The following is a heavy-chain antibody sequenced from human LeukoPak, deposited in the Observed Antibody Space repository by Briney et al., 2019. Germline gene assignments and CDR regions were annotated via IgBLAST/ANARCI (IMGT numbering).Heavy chain of an antibody. CDR2: ISAYNGNT. Sequence: GASVKVSCKASGYTFTSYGISWVRQAPGQGLEWMGWISAYNGNTNYAQKLQGRVTMTTDTSTSTAYMELRSLRSDDTAVFYCARDEGDGYVYYFDYWGQGTLVTVSS. J-gene: IGHJ4*02. CDR1: GYTFTSYG. V-gene: IGHV1-18*01. CDR3: ARDEGDGYVYYFDY. D-gene: IGHD5-24*01.